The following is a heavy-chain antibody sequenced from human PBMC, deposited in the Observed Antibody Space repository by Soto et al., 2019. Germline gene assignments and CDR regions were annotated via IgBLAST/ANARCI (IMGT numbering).Heavy chain of an antibody. Sequence: ASVKVSYKASGYTFTSYGISWVRQAPGQGLEWMGWISAYNGNTNYAQKLQGRVTMTTDTSTSTAYMELRSLRSDDTAVYYCARDRLIAARPKSYYYYGMDVWGQGTTVTVSS. CDR2: ISAYNGNT. J-gene: IGHJ6*02. V-gene: IGHV1-18*01. D-gene: IGHD6-6*01. CDR1: GYTFTSYG. CDR3: ARDRLIAARPKSYYYYGMDV.